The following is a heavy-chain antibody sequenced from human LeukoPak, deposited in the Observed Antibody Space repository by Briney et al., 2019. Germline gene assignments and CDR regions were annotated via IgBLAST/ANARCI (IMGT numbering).Heavy chain of an antibody. CDR3: ARGTKIAVAGTKNYYYGMDV. CDR2: INPSGGST. V-gene: IGHV1-46*01. CDR1: GYTFTSYY. J-gene: IGHJ6*02. Sequence: ASVKVSCKGSGYTFTSYYMHWVRQAPGQGVEWMGVINPSGGSTSYAQKFQGRVTMTRDTSTSTVYMELSSLRSEDTAVYYCARGTKIAVAGTKNYYYGMDVWGQGTTVTVSS. D-gene: IGHD6-19*01.